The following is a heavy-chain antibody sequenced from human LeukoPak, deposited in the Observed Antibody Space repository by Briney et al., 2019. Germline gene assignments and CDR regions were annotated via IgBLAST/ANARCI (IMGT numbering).Heavy chain of an antibody. J-gene: IGHJ6*03. CDR1: GGSISSGSYY. CDR3: ARVTGYCSGGSCYSGSHSNYYYYYMDV. CDR2: FYTSGST. V-gene: IGHV4-61*09. Sequence: PSETLSLTCTVSGGSISSGSYYWSWIRQPAGKGLEWIGHFYTSGSTNCNPSLKSRVTISVDTSKNQFSLKLSSVTAADTAVYYCARVTGYCSGGSCYSGSHSNYYYYYMDVWGKGTTVTISS. D-gene: IGHD2-15*01.